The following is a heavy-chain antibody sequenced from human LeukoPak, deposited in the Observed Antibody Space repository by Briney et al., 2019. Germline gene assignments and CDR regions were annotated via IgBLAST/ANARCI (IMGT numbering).Heavy chain of an antibody. CDR3: APTAEAYTSWWRV. J-gene: IGHJ4*02. D-gene: IGHD3-16*01. CDR2: INPDSGFT. CDR1: GYKFIDDY. V-gene: IGHV1-2*02. Sequence: ASVKVSCKASGYKFIDDYMHWVRQAPGQGLEFMGWINPDSGFTNYAQKFKGRVTMTRDTSISTAYLEVRSLTSDDMAVYYCAPTAEAYTSWWRVWGQGTLVTVSS.